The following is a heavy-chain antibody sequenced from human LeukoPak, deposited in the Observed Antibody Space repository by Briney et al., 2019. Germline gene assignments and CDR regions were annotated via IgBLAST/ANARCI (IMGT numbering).Heavy chain of an antibody. D-gene: IGHD1-26*01. CDR3: ARDLYSGSYYVSFDY. Sequence: ASVKVSCKASGGTFSSYAISWVRQAPGQGLEWIGGIIPIFGTANYAQKFQGRVTITADESTSTAYMELSSLRSEDTAVYYCARDLYSGSYYVSFDYWGQGTLVTVSS. J-gene: IGHJ4*02. CDR1: GGTFSSYA. CDR2: IIPIFGTA. V-gene: IGHV1-69*13.